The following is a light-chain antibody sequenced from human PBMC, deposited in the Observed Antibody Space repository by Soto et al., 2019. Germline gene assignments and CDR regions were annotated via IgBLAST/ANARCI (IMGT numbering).Light chain of an antibody. CDR2: DAS. Sequence: EIVLTQSPGTLSLSPGERATLSCRASQSVSSSYLAWYQQKPGQAPRLLIYDASNRATGIPARFSGSGYGTDFTLTISSLEPEDFALYYCQQYNYWPLTCGHGTKVGIK. V-gene: IGKV3-20*01. J-gene: IGKJ1*01. CDR3: QQYNYWPLT. CDR1: QSVSSSY.